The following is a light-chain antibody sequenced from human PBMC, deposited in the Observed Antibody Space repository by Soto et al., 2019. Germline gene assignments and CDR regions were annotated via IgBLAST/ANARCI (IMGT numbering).Light chain of an antibody. CDR1: SSDVGSYKF. J-gene: IGLJ2*01. CDR3: CSYAGSSTLV. V-gene: IGLV2-23*01. CDR2: EGS. Sequence: QSVLTQPTSVSGSPGQSITISCTGTSSDVGSYKFVSWYQQHPVKAPKLMIYEGSKRPSGVSSRFSGSKSGNTASLTISGLQAEDEADYYCCSYAGSSTLVFGGGTKLTV.